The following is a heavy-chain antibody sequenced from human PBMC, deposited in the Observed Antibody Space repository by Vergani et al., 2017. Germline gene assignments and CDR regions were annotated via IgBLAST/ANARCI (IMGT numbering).Heavy chain of an antibody. CDR2: INPSGGHT. D-gene: IGHD6-19*01. CDR1: GYSLTELT. Sequence: QVQLVQSGSEVRKPGASVKVSCQVSGYSLTELTIHWVRQAPGKGLEWMGIINPSGGHTNYAQKFQGRVTMTRDTSTSTAYMELRSLRSDDTAVYYCARALLVAGTRYYDYWGQGTLVTVSS. J-gene: IGHJ4*02. V-gene: IGHV1-46*01. CDR3: ARALLVAGTRYYDY.